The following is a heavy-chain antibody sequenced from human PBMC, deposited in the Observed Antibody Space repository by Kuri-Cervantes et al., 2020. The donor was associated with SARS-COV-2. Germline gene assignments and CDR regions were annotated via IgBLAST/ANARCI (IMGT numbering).Heavy chain of an antibody. J-gene: IGHJ5*02. Sequence: ASVKVSCKASGYTFTSYDINWVRQATGQGLEWMGWMNPNSGNTGYAQKFQGRVTMTRNTSISTAYMELSSLRSEDTAVYYCAAGSPDYYGSGSYSTWGQGTLVTVSS. CDR3: AAGSPDYYGSGSYST. CDR1: GYTFTSYD. CDR2: MNPNSGNT. D-gene: IGHD3-10*01. V-gene: IGHV1-8*01.